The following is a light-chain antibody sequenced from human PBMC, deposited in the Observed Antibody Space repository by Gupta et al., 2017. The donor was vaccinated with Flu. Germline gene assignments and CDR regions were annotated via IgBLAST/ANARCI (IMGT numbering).Light chain of an antibody. J-gene: IGKJ1*01. CDR1: QDIVKS. CDR3: QQSYNTPRT. CDR2: VAS. Sequence: DIQMTQPPSSLSASVGDRVTITCRASQDIVKSLNWYQQKPGKAPQLLIYVASRLQRGVPSRFSGSGSGTDFTLTISSLQPDDFATYFCQQSYNTPRTFGQGTKVEIK. V-gene: IGKV1-39*01.